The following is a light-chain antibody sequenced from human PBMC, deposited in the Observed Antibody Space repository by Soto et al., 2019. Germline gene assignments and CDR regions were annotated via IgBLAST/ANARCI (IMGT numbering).Light chain of an antibody. CDR2: EVS. J-gene: IGLJ1*01. CDR1: SSDVGGYNY. CDR3: SSFTADRIYV. Sequence: QSVLTQPASVSGSPGQSITISCTGTSSDVGGYNYVSWYQQHPGKAPKLMIYEVSYRPSGVSFRFSGSKSGNTASLTISGLQAEDEADYYCSSFTADRIYVFGPGTKLTVL. V-gene: IGLV2-14*01.